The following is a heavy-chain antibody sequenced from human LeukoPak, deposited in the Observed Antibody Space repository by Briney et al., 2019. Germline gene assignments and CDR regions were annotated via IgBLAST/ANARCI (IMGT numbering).Heavy chain of an antibody. CDR2: ISSSGSTI. J-gene: IGHJ4*02. CDR1: GFTFSDYY. V-gene: IGHV3-11*01. CDR3: AWLSSRPQDYFDY. D-gene: IGHD3-22*01. Sequence: GGSLRLSCAASGFTFSDYYMSWIRQAPGKGLEWVSYISSSGSTIYYADSVKGRFTISRDNAKNSLYLQMNSLRAEDTAVYYCAWLSSRPQDYFDYWGQGTLVTVS.